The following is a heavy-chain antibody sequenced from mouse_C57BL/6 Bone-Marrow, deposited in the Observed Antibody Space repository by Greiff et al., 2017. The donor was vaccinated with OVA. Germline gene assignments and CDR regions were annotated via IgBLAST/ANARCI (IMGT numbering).Heavy chain of an antibody. CDR3: ARDRGTDYFDY. CDR1: GFTFSSYA. J-gene: IGHJ2*01. D-gene: IGHD4-1*01. V-gene: IGHV5-4*01. CDR2: ISDGGSYT. Sequence: EVKLMESGGGLVKPGGSLKLSCAASGFTFSSYAMSWVRQTPEKRLEWVATISDGGSYTYYPDNVKGRFTLSRDNAKNNLYLQMSHLKSEDTAMYYCARDRGTDYFDYWGQGTTLTVSS.